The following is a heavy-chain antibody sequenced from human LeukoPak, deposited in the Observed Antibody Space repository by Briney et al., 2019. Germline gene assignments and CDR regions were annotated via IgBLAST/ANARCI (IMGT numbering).Heavy chain of an antibody. D-gene: IGHD2-8*01. Sequence: GGSLRLSCAASGFTFSSYGMHWVRQAPGKGLEWVAVIWNDGSNKYYADSVKGRFTISRDNSKNTLYLQMNSLGAEDTAVYYCAKERCTNAVCYFGSGMDVWGQGTTVTVSS. CDR2: IWNDGSNK. J-gene: IGHJ6*02. CDR3: AKERCTNAVCYFGSGMDV. CDR1: GFTFSSYG. V-gene: IGHV3-33*06.